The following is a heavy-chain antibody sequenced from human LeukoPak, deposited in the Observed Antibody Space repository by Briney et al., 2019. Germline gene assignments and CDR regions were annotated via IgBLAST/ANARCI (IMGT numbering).Heavy chain of an antibody. J-gene: IGHJ3*02. V-gene: IGHV3-30*03. CDR1: GFTFSSYG. Sequence: GGSLRLSCAASGFTFSSYGMHWVRQAPGKGLEWVAVISYDGSNKYYADSVKGRFTISRDNSKNTLYLQMNSLRAEDTAVYYCARGSSGWYYDDAFDIWGQGTMVTVSS. D-gene: IGHD6-19*01. CDR2: ISYDGSNK. CDR3: ARGSSGWYYDDAFDI.